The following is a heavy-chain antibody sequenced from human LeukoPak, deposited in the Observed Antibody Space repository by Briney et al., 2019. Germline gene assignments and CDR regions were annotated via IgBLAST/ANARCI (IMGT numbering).Heavy chain of an antibody. CDR3: AKVPVLRYFDPPAY. CDR2: ISGSGGST. J-gene: IGHJ4*02. Sequence: GGSLRLSCAASGFTFSSYAMSWVRQAPGKGLEWVSAISGSGGSTYYADSVKGRFTISRDNSKNTLYLQKNSLRAEDTAVYYCAKVPVLRYFDPPAYWGQGTLVTVSS. D-gene: IGHD3-9*01. CDR1: GFTFSSYA. V-gene: IGHV3-23*01.